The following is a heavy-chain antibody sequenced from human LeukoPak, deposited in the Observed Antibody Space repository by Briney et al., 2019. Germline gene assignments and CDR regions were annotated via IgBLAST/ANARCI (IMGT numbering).Heavy chain of an antibody. D-gene: IGHD2-8*01. V-gene: IGHV3-23*01. J-gene: IGHJ4*02. Sequence: AGSLRLSCAASGFTFSSYAMSWVRQAPGKGLEWVSAISGGGGSTYYADSMKGRFTISRDNSKNTLYVQMNSLRAEDTAVYYCAKGKGAGVTAYYFDEWGQGTLVTVSS. CDR3: AKGKGAGVTAYYFDE. CDR1: GFTFSSYA. CDR2: ISGGGGST.